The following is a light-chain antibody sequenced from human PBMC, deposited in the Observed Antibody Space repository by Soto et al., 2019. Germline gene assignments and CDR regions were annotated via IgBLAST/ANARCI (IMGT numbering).Light chain of an antibody. Sequence: QSVLTQPPSVSGAPGQTVTISCTGSSSNIGAGYDVHWYQQLPGTAPKLLIYVSNDRPSGVPDRFSGSKSGTSASLAIAGLQAEDEADYYCQSYDNSLSGFYVFGTGTKVTVL. V-gene: IGLV1-40*01. J-gene: IGLJ1*01. CDR1: SSNIGAGYD. CDR2: VSN. CDR3: QSYDNSLSGFYV.